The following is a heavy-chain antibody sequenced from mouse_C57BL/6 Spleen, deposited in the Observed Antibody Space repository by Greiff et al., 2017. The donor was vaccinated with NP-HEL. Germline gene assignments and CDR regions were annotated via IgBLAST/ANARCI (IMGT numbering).Heavy chain of an antibody. CDR1: GYSITSGYY. V-gene: IGHV3-6*01. CDR2: ISYDGSN. J-gene: IGHJ2*01. Sequence: VQLKQSGPGLVKPSQSLSLTCSVTGYSITSGYYWNWIRQFPGNKLEWMGYISYDGSNNYNPSLKNRISITRDTSKNQFFLKLNSVTTEDTATYYCARSGREGYFDYWGQGTTLTVSS. CDR3: ARSGREGYFDY.